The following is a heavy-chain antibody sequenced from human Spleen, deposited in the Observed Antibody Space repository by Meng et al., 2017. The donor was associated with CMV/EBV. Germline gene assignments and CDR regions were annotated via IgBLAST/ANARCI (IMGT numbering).Heavy chain of an antibody. D-gene: IGHD3-3*01. J-gene: IGHJ4*02. Sequence: GESLKISCTASGFTFGNYGMNWVRQAPGKGLEWLSLIYSASSGTSYADSVKGRFTISRDNSESTLYLQMNSLRDEDMALYYCAVFGRSYDYWGQGILVTVSS. V-gene: IGHV3-23*03. CDR3: AVFGRSYDY. CDR2: IYSASSGT. CDR1: GFTFGNYG.